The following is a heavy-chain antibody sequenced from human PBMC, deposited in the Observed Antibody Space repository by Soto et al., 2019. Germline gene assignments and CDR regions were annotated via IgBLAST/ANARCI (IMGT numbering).Heavy chain of an antibody. Sequence: PGVSLRLSCAASGFTFSSFAIHWVRQAPGKGLEWVAVISYDGSNKYYADSVKGRFTISRDNSKNTLYLQMNSLRAEDTAVYYCARDSLQLLLWFGESTNYYGMDVWGQGTTVTVSS. V-gene: IGHV3-30-3*01. CDR3: ARDSLQLLLWFGESTNYYGMDV. D-gene: IGHD3-10*01. J-gene: IGHJ6*02. CDR1: GFTFSSFA. CDR2: ISYDGSNK.